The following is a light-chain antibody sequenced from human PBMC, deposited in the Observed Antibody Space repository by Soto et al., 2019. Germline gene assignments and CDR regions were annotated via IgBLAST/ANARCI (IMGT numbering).Light chain of an antibody. V-gene: IGKV3-11*01. CDR1: QSISTF. CDR3: QQCANWPPKWT. Sequence: EVVLTQSPATLSLSPGERATLSCRASQSISTFLAWYQQKPGQVPRLLIYDASNRATGIPARFSGSGSGTDFTLTISSLEPEEFAVYYCQQCANWPPKWTFGQGTKVDIK. CDR2: DAS. J-gene: IGKJ1*01.